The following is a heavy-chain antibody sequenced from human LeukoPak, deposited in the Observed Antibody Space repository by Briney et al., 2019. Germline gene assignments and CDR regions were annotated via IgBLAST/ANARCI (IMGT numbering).Heavy chain of an antibody. V-gene: IGHV4-59*08. CDR3: ARQGYYYDSSGYKPQYYFDY. CDR1: GGSISSYY. Sequence: PSETLSLTCTVSGGSISSYYWSWIRQPPGKGLEWIGYIYYSGSTNYNPSLKSRVTISVDTSKNQFSLKLSSVTAADTAVYYCARQGYYYDSSGYKPQYYFDYWGQGTLVTVSS. D-gene: IGHD3-22*01. J-gene: IGHJ4*02. CDR2: IYYSGST.